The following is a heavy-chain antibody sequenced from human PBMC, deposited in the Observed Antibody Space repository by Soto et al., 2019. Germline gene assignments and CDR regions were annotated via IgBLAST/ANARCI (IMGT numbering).Heavy chain of an antibody. J-gene: IGHJ3*02. Sequence: VQLVESGGGLVKPGGSLRLSCAASGFTFSSYSMNWVRQAPGKGLEWVSSISSGGSYIYYADSVKGRFTISRDNAKNSPFLQMNSLRAEDTAVYYCAIEWIEGHDACDIWGQGTMVTVSS. D-gene: IGHD5-12*01. CDR1: GFTFSSYS. V-gene: IGHV3-21*01. CDR3: AIEWIEGHDACDI. CDR2: ISSGGSYI.